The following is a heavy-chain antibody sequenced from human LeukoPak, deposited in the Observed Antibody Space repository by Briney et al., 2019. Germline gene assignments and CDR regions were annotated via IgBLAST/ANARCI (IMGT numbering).Heavy chain of an antibody. CDR1: GFTFDNYA. CDR3: QKDINPSVWGISYTPGGPFAP. V-gene: IGHV3-9*01. J-gene: IGHJ4*02. Sequence: GGSLRLSCAASGFTFDNYAMHWVRQAPGKGLEWVSGIAWNSGNTGFADSVKGRFTISRDNAENSLSLQMNSLTPEDTAFYFFQKDINPSVWGISYTPGGPFAPGGQGPLSPVSS. CDR2: IAWNSGNT. D-gene: IGHD3-16*01.